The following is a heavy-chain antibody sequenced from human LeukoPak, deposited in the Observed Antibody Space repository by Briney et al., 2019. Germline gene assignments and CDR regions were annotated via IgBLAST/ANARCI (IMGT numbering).Heavy chain of an antibody. V-gene: IGHV5-51*01. CDR1: GYGFTSYW. J-gene: IGHJ5*02. Sequence: GESLKISCKGSGYGFTSYWIGWVRQMPGKGLEWMGIIYPADSDIRYSPSFQGQVTISADKSISTAYLQWSSLKASDTAIYYCARQEYCSGGSCYTWFDPWGQGTLVIVSS. CDR3: ARQEYCSGGSCYTWFDP. D-gene: IGHD2-15*01. CDR2: IYPADSDI.